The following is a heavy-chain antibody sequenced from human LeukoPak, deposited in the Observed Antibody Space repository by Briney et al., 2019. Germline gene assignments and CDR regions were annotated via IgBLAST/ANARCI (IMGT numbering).Heavy chain of an antibody. CDR2: IYYSGST. Sequence: PSQTLSLTRTVSGGSISSGGYYWSWIRQHPGKGLEWIGYIYYSGSTYYNPSLKSRVTISVDTSKNQFSLKLSSVTAADTAVYYCARAQDFYGSGSYYYYYYYGMDVWGQGTTVTVSS. V-gene: IGHV4-31*03. D-gene: IGHD3-10*01. J-gene: IGHJ6*02. CDR3: ARAQDFYGSGSYYYYYYYGMDV. CDR1: GGSISSGGYY.